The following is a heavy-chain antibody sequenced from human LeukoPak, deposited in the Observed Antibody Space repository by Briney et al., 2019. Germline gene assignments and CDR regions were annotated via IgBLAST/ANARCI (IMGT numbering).Heavy chain of an antibody. CDR1: GFTFGDYA. Sequence: QPGGSLRLSCRASGFTFGDYAMSWVRQAPGKGLEWVSFIRSRVFGGTTDYAASVEGRFTISRDDFKSIAYLQMNSLKTEDTAVYYCTRGVRSPDAWGNGTTVTVSS. J-gene: IGHJ6*04. CDR2: IRSRVFGGTT. V-gene: IGHV3-49*04. CDR3: TRGVRSPDA. D-gene: IGHD6-13*01.